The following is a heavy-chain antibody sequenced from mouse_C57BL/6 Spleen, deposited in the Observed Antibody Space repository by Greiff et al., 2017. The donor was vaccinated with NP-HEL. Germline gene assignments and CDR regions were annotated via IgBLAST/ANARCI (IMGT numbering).Heavy chain of an antibody. CDR2: IRYDGSN. Sequence: EVQLVESGPGLVKPSQSLSLTCSATGYSITSGYYWNWIRQPPGNKQEWMGYIRYDGSNNYNPPLKNQTTITRDTSKNQFFLKLNSVTTEDTATYCCDRGGYGSRFAYWGQGTLVTVSA. J-gene: IGHJ3*01. D-gene: IGHD1-1*01. V-gene: IGHV3-6*01. CDR1: GYSITSGYY. CDR3: DRGGYGSRFAY.